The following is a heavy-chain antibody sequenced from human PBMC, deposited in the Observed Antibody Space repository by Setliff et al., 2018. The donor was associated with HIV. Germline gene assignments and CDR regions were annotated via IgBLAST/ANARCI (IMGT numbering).Heavy chain of an antibody. CDR3: ARNPCSGGSCPDAFDI. CDR1: GGSISSYY. D-gene: IGHD2-15*01. CDR2: IYYSGCT. J-gene: IGHJ3*02. V-gene: IGHV4-59*01. Sequence: PSETLSLTCTVSGGSISSYYWSWIRQPPGKGLEWIGYIYYSGCTNYSPSLKSRVTISVDTSKNQFSLKLSSVTAADTAVYYCARNPCSGGSCPDAFDIWGQGTMGTVS.